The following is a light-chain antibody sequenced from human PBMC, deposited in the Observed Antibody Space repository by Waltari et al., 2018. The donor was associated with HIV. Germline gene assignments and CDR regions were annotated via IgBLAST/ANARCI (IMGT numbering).Light chain of an antibody. Sequence: DIQMTQSPSTLSASVGDRVTITCRASKSSGSWLAWYQQKPGRAPKILIYKASNLESGVPSRFSGSGYGTSFSLTISSLQPEDFATYYCQQYKDFPITFGGGTKVEIK. CDR3: QQYKDFPIT. CDR2: KAS. CDR1: KSSGSW. V-gene: IGKV1-5*03. J-gene: IGKJ4*01.